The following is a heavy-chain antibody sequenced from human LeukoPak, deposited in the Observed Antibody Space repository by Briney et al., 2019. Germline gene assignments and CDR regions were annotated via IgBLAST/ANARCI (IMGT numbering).Heavy chain of an antibody. D-gene: IGHD6-6*01. Sequence: GGSLRLSCAASGFTVSTVYMSWVRQAPGKGLEWVSVFYSRGGTYYAASVKGRFTISRDSSKNTLHLQMNSLRAEDTAIYYCARSSEKDIWGQGTLVTVSS. CDR2: FYSRGGT. J-gene: IGHJ4*02. CDR1: GFTVSTVY. V-gene: IGHV3-66*01. CDR3: ARSSEKDI.